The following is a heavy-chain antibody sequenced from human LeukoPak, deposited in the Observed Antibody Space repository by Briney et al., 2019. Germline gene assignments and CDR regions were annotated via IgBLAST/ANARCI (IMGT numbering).Heavy chain of an antibody. D-gene: IGHD1-26*01. V-gene: IGHV1-46*04. CDR1: GYTFTSNY. CDR2: IKSSGGTT. CDR3: ARGGVVGTTIIY. Sequence: ASVKVSCKASGYTFTSNYIHWVRQAPGQGLEWMGIIKSSGGTTRYAQKLQGRITMTRDMSTSTVYMELSSLKSEDTAIYYCARGGVVGTTIIYWGQGTLVTVSS. J-gene: IGHJ4*02.